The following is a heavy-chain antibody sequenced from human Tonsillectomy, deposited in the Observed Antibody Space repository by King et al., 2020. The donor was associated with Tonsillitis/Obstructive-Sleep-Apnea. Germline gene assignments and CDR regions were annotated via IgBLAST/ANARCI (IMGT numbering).Heavy chain of an antibody. CDR2: INPSGGST. V-gene: IGHV1-46*01. D-gene: IGHD3-9*01. J-gene: IGHJ6*03. Sequence: QLVQSGAEVKKPGASVKVSCKASGYTFTSYYMHWVRQAPGQGLEWMGIINPSGGSTSYAQKFQGRVTMTRDTSTSTVYMELSSLRSEDTAVYYCARDRKLRYFDWLLRLYYMDVWGKGTTVTVSS. CDR1: GYTFTSYY. CDR3: ARDRKLRYFDWLLRLYYMDV.